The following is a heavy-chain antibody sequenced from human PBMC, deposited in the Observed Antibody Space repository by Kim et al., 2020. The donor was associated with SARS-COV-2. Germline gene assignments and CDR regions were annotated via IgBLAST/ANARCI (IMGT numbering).Heavy chain of an antibody. V-gene: IGHV4-59*01. D-gene: IGHD3-3*01. CDR3: AREAYEFWSGYHEREFDS. Sequence: LQSRVTISIDTSKNQFSLRLSSVTTADTAVYYCAREAYEFWSGYHEREFDSWGQGTLVTVSS. J-gene: IGHJ4*02.